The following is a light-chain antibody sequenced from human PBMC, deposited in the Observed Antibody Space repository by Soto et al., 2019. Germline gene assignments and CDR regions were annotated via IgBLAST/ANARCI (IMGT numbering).Light chain of an antibody. CDR1: QNIRNY. CDR2: DAS. J-gene: IGKJ1*01. CDR3: QQYNSYSPWT. V-gene: IGKV1-5*01. Sequence: IQMTQSPSSLSASVVDRVAITCRASQNIRNYLNWYQQKPGKAPRVLIYDASSLESGVPSRFSGSGSGTEFTLTISSLQPDDFATYYCQQYNSYSPWTFGQGTKVDIK.